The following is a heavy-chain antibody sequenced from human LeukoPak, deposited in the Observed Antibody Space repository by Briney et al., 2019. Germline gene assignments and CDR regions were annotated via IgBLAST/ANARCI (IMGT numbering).Heavy chain of an antibody. CDR1: GFTFSSYA. Sequence: GGSLRLSCAASGFTFSSYAMHWVRQAPGKGLEWVAVISYDGSNKYYADSVKGRFTTSRDNSKNTLYLQMNSLRAEGTAVYYCARDSSGWQFDYWGQGTLVTVSS. J-gene: IGHJ4*02. V-gene: IGHV3-30*04. CDR3: ARDSSGWQFDY. D-gene: IGHD6-19*01. CDR2: ISYDGSNK.